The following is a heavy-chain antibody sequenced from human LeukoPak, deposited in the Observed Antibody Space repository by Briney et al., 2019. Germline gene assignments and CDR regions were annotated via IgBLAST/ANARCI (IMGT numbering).Heavy chain of an antibody. CDR1: GFSFSDYA. V-gene: IGHV3-30*04. CDR2: ISHDGESK. J-gene: IGHJ6*02. D-gene: IGHD2-21*02. CDR3: ARPPRAVVTYYAGMDA. Sequence: PGGSLRLSCIASGFSFSDYAMHWVRQTPGKGLHWVAVISHDGESKYVADFVRGRFTISRDNSKNTLSPQMNSLRAEDSGVYYCARPPRAVVTYYAGMDAWGQGTTVAVSS.